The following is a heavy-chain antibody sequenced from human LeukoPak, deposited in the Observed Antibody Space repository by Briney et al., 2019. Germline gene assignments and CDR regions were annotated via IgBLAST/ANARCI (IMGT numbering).Heavy chain of an antibody. J-gene: IGHJ4*02. Sequence: SETLSLTRTVSLDSTTSNFWSWVRQPPGKGLDWIGEIHRSGSHNYNPSLQSRVTISIDRSRNQIVLELSSVTDADTAVYYCAREILGGFNPGAYWGQGILVTVSS. CDR1: LDSTTSNF. CDR2: IHRSGSH. V-gene: IGHV4-4*02. CDR3: AREILGGFNPGAY. D-gene: IGHD1-14*01.